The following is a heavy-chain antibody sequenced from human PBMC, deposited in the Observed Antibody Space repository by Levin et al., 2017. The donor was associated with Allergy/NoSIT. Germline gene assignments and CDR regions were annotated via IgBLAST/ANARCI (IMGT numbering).Heavy chain of an antibody. CDR3: ARDRDYDFWRKTRYLYMDV. D-gene: IGHD3-3*01. CDR1: GYTFTSYA. Sequence: ASVKVSCKASGYTFTSYAMHWVRQAPGQRLEWMGWINAGNGNTKYSQKFQGRVTITRDTSASTAYMELSSLRSEDTAVYYCARDRDYDFWRKTRYLYMDVWGKGTTVTVSS. J-gene: IGHJ6*03. CDR2: INAGNGNT. V-gene: IGHV1-3*01.